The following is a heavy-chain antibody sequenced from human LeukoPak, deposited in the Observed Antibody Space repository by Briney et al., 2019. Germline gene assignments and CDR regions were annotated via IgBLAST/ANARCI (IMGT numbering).Heavy chain of an antibody. CDR1: GFTFSTYG. CDR3: ARDLIVGAPPGQRDY. CDR2: IKQDGSEK. J-gene: IGHJ4*02. D-gene: IGHD1-26*01. V-gene: IGHV3-7*03. Sequence: GSLRLSCAASGFTFSTYGMNWVRQAPGKGLEWVANIKQDGSEKYYVDSVKGRFTISRDNAKNSLYLQMNSLRAEDTAVNYCARDLIVGAPPGQRDYWGQGTLVTVSS.